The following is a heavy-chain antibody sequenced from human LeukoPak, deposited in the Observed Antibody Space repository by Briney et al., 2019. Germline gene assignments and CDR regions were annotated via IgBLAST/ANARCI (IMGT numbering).Heavy chain of an antibody. D-gene: IGHD3-22*01. CDR1: GFTFSSYA. V-gene: IGHV3-23*01. CDR3: EKDVMYYYDSSGYPEDDAFDI. CDR2: ISGSGGST. Sequence: GGSLRLSCAASGFTFSSYAMSWVRQAPGKGLEWVSAISGSGGSTYYADSVKGRFTISRDNSKNTLYLQMNSLRAEDTAVYYCEKDVMYYYDSSGYPEDDAFDIWGQGTMVTVSS. J-gene: IGHJ3*02.